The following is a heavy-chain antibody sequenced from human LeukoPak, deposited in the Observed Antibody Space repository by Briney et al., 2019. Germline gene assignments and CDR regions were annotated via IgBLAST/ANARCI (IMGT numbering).Heavy chain of an antibody. J-gene: IGHJ4*02. D-gene: IGHD6-25*01. CDR3: ARESSGYYFDC. CDR2: IYPGGTT. Sequence: GGSLRLSCAASGFAVSSVYMTWVRLAPGKGPECVSVIYPGGTTIYADSVKGRFTISRDDSKNTLYLQMHSLRAEDTAIYYCARESSGYYFDCWGQGTLDTVSS. CDR1: GFAVSSVY. V-gene: IGHV3-53*01.